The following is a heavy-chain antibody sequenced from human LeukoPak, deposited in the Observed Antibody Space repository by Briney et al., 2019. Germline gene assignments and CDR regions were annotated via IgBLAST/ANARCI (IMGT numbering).Heavy chain of an antibody. V-gene: IGHV3-21*01. CDR2: ISTSSSYI. D-gene: IGHD3-10*01. CDR3: ARVSGTFGELY. Sequence: GGSLRLSCTASGFTFSSYSMNWVRQAPGKGLEWVSSISTSSSYIYYADSVKGRFTISRDNAKNSLYLQMNSLRAEDTAVCYCARVSGTFGELYWGQGTLVTVSS. J-gene: IGHJ4*02. CDR1: GFTFSSYS.